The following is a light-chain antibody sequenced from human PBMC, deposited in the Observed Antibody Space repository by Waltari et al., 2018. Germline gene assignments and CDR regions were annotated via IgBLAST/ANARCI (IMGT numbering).Light chain of an antibody. V-gene: IGLV4-69*01. Sequence: QLVLTQSPSASASLGASIKLPCTLRSGHSSNVIAWLQQQPEKGPRYLVKVYSDSSHSRGNEIPDRFSGSISVSARYLTISILQSEDEADYYCQTGGHGTWVFGGGTRLTVL. CDR2: VYSDSSH. CDR1: SGHSSNV. CDR3: QTGGHGTWV. J-gene: IGLJ3*02.